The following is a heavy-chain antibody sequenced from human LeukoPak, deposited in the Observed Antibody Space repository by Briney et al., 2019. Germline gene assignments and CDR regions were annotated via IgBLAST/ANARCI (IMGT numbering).Heavy chain of an antibody. V-gene: IGHV1-18*01. J-gene: IGHJ3*02. CDR1: GYTFTSYG. CDR3: ARDANPKPFVVVTAISMGMGNDAFDI. CDR2: ISAYNGNT. D-gene: IGHD2-21*02. Sequence: EASVKVSCKASGYTFTSYGISWVRQAPGQGLEWMGWISAYNGNTNYAQKLQGRVTMTRDMSTSTVYMELSSLRSEDTAVYYCARDANPKPFVVVTAISMGMGNDAFDIWGQGTMVTVSS.